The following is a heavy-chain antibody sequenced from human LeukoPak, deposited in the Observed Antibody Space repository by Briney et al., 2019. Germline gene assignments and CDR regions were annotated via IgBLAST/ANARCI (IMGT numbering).Heavy chain of an antibody. V-gene: IGHV3-30*03. CDR1: GFTFSSYG. Sequence: GGSLRLSCEASGFTFSSYGIHGVRQAPAKSPLWLAVISFDGSNKYYADSVKGRFTISRDNSKNTLYLQMNSLRAEDTAVYYCALGGYCSGGSCYSNRGFDYWGQGTLVTVSS. CDR2: ISFDGSNK. J-gene: IGHJ4*02. CDR3: ALGGYCSGGSCYSNRGFDY. D-gene: IGHD2-15*01.